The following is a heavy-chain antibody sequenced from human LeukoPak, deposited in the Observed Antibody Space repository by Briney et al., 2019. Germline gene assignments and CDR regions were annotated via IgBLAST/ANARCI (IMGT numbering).Heavy chain of an antibody. J-gene: IGHJ3*02. D-gene: IGHD6-13*01. CDR1: GGSISSAGYY. CDR3: ASVDSSSTHGAFDI. Sequence: PSETLSLTCTVSGGSISSAGYYWSWIRQPAGRGLEWIGRIYSTGSTNYNPSLKSRATISVDKSKNQFSLKLSSVTAADTAVYYCASVDSSSTHGAFDIWGQGTMVTVSS. V-gene: IGHV4-61*02. CDR2: IYSTGST.